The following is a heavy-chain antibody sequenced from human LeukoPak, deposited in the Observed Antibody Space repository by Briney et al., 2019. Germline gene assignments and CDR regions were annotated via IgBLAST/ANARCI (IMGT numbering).Heavy chain of an antibody. CDR3: AKELHDYAFWSGYHYFDY. V-gene: IGHV3-23*01. CDR1: GFTFSSYA. J-gene: IGHJ4*02. D-gene: IGHD3-3*01. Sequence: GASLRLSCAASGFTFSSYAMSWVRQAPGKGLEWVSAISGSGGSTDYADSVKGRFTISRDNSKNTQYLQMNSLRAEDTAVYYCAKELHDYAFWSGYHYFDYWGQGTLVTVSS. CDR2: ISGSGGST.